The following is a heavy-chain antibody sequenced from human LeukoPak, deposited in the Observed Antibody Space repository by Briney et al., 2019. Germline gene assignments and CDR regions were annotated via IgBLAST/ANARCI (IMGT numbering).Heavy chain of an antibody. D-gene: IGHD3-22*01. CDR1: GFTFSTYA. Sequence: TGGSLRLSCAASGFTFSTYAMHWVRQAPGKGLEWVAVIYYDGSLNNYADSVKGRFSISRDYSKNTLYLQMNSLRPEDTAVYYCARDGDDSTGFSDYWGQGTLVTVSS. CDR2: IYYDGSLN. J-gene: IGHJ4*02. V-gene: IGHV3-30*04. CDR3: ARDGDDSTGFSDY.